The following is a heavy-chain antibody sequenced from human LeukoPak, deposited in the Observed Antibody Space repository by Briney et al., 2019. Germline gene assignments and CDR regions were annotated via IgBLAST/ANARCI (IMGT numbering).Heavy chain of an antibody. V-gene: IGHV1-24*01. CDR2: FDPEDRET. CDR1: GYTLTELS. D-gene: IGHD3-22*01. J-gene: IGHJ6*02. Sequence: KPGASVKVSCKVSGYTLTELSMHWVRQAPGKGLEWMGGFDPEDRETIYAQKFQGRVTMTEDTSTDTAYMELSSLRSEDTAVYYCATGTISGYPYYYGMDVWGQGTTVTVSS. CDR3: ATGTISGYPYYYGMDV.